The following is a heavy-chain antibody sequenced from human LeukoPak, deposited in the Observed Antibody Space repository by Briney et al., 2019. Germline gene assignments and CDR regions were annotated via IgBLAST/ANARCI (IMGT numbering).Heavy chain of an antibody. Sequence: PGGSLRLSCAASGFTLSRYWMHWVRQAPGKGLVWVSRINDDGSSTKYADSVKGRSTISRDNAKNTLYLQMNNLRVEDTAVFYCVRYGGPSWDAFDLWGQGTVVTVSS. CDR3: VRYGGPSWDAFDL. CDR1: GFTLSRYW. D-gene: IGHD3-10*01. V-gene: IGHV3-74*01. J-gene: IGHJ3*01. CDR2: INDDGSST.